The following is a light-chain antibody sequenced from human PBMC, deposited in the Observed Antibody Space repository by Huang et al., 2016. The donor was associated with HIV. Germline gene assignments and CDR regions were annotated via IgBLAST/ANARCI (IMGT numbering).Light chain of an antibody. CDR2: SAS. CDR3: LQDYNYPCT. Sequence: AIQMTQSPSSLSASVRDRVTITCRASQGIRNDLGWYQQKPGKAPKLLIYSASGLQSGVPSRFSGSGSDTNFTLTINSLQPEDIATYYCLQDYNYPCTFGQGTKVEIK. CDR1: QGIRND. J-gene: IGKJ1*01. V-gene: IGKV1-6*01.